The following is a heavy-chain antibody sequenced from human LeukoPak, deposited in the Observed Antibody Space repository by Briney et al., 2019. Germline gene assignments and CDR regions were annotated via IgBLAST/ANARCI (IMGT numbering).Heavy chain of an antibody. J-gene: IGHJ5*02. Sequence: SETLSLTCSVSGGYIITSDHYWGWIRQPPGTGLEWIGSIYYTGSTSTNPFFKSRVTVSVDTSKNQFSLNLTSVTAADTAVYYCARERYYYGGKTWFDPWGQGALVTVSS. CDR2: IYYTGST. D-gene: IGHD4-23*01. CDR3: ARERYYYGGKTWFDP. V-gene: IGHV4-39*07. CDR1: GGYIITSDHY.